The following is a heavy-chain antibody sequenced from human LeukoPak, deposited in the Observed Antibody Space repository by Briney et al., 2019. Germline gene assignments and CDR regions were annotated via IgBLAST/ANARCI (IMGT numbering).Heavy chain of an antibody. V-gene: IGHV3-15*07. J-gene: IGHJ4*02. CDR3: AGMGTRLAAAVLDY. D-gene: IGHD6-13*01. Sequence: PGGSLRLSCAASGFTFSSYWMNWVRQAPGKGLEWVGRIKSKIDGETTDYAAPVKGRFTISRDDSKNTLYLQMNSLKIEDTAVYYCAGMGTRLAAAVLDYWGQGTLVTVSS. CDR2: IKSKIDGETT. CDR1: GFTFSSYW.